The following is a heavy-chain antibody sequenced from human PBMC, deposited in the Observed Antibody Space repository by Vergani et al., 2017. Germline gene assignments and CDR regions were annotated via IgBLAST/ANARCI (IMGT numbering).Heavy chain of an antibody. CDR1: GGTFSSYA. V-gene: IGHV1-69*18. J-gene: IGHJ3*02. Sequence: QVQLVQSGAEVKKPGSSVKVSCKASGGTFSSYAISWVRQAPGQGLEWMGRIITIFGTANSAQKFQGRVTIHADESTSTAYMWMSSLRSEDTAVYYCARDREVIVVVPAASDAFDIWGQGTMVTVSS. CDR2: IITIFGTA. CDR3: ARDREVIVVVPAASDAFDI. D-gene: IGHD2-2*01.